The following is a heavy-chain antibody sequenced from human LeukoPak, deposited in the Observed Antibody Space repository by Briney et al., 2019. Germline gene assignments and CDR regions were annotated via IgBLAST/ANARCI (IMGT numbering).Heavy chain of an antibody. Sequence: TGGSLRLSCGASGFTFSSYTMNWARQAPGKGLEWVSSISSTSTYIFYGDSVKGRFTISRDNAKNSLYLHMSSLRAEDTAVYYCAREGAVSSDAFDIWGLGTVVTVSS. D-gene: IGHD3-10*01. V-gene: IGHV3-21*01. J-gene: IGHJ3*02. CDR1: GFTFSSYT. CDR2: ISSTSTYI. CDR3: AREGAVSSDAFDI.